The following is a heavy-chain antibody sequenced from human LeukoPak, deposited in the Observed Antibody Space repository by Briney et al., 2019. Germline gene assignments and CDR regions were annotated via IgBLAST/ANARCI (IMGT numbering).Heavy chain of an antibody. CDR3: ASGYDSSGVDY. V-gene: IGHV4-59*08. CDR2: IYYTGST. Sequence: SETPSLTCTVSGGSISSSYWSWIRQPPGKGLEWIGYIYYTGSTTYNPSLKSRVTISVDTSKNQFSLKLRSVTAADTAVYYCASGYDSSGVDYWGQGTLVTVSS. J-gene: IGHJ4*02. CDR1: GGSISSSY. D-gene: IGHD3-22*01.